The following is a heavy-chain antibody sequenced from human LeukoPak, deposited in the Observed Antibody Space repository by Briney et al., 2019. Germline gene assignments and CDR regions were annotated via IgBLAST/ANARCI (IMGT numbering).Heavy chain of an antibody. CDR3: AQSEKTGLWNGDLWTGH. D-gene: IGHD3/OR15-3a*01. J-gene: IGHJ4*02. CDR1: GFIFSNYG. Sequence: GGSLRLSCAASGFIFSNYGMLWVREARGKGLEWVAFIRYGGNNKVYRDCVKGRFTISRDNSKNALDLQVNSLRDEDTAVSYCAQSEKTGLWNGDLWTGHWGQGTLVTVSS. V-gene: IGHV3-30*02. CDR2: IRYGGNNK.